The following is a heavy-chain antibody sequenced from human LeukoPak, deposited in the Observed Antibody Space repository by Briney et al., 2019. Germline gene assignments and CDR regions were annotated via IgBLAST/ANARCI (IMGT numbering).Heavy chain of an antibody. V-gene: IGHV4-59*01. CDR3: ARVIAGWRYCSGGSCYSIWFDP. CDR2: IYYSGST. CDR1: GGSISSYY. D-gene: IGHD2-15*01. J-gene: IGHJ5*02. Sequence: SETLSLTCTVSGGSISSYYWSWIRQPPGKGLEWIGYIYYSGSTNYNPSLKSRVTISVDTSKNQFSLKLSSVTAADTAVYYCARVIAGWRYCSGGSCYSIWFDPGGQETLVTVSS.